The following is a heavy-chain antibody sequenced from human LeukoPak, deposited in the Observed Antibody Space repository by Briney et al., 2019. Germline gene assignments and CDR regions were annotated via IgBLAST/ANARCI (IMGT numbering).Heavy chain of an antibody. CDR1: GGTFSSYA. D-gene: IGHD6-6*01. V-gene: IGHV1-69*04. J-gene: IGHJ6*02. CDR2: IIPILGIA. Sequence: SVMVSCKASGGTFSSYAISWVRQAPGQGLEWMGRIIPILGIANYAQKFQGRVTITADKSTSTAYMDLSSLRSEDTAVYYCARVPASSIDYYYYGMDVWGQGTTVT. CDR3: ARVPASSIDYYYYGMDV.